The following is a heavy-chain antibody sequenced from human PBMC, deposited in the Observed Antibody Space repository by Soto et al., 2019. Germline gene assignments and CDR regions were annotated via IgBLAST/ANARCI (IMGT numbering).Heavy chain of an antibody. Sequence: QVHLQESGPGLVKPSETLSLTCTVSGDSVNSGNYYWSWIRQPPGKGLEWIGYIYYNGGTNYNPSLKSRVTISVDTSKNQFSLKLSSVTAADTAVYYCARSGLAYCGGDCYYDYWGQGTLVTVSS. J-gene: IGHJ4*02. CDR3: ARSGLAYCGGDCYYDY. D-gene: IGHD2-21*02. V-gene: IGHV4-61*01. CDR1: GDSVNSGNYY. CDR2: IYYNGGT.